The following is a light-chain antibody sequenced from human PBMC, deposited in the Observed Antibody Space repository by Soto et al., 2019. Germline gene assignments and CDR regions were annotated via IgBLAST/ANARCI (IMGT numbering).Light chain of an antibody. CDR3: SSYTSSSTLG. Sequence: QSALTQPASVSGSPGQSITISCTGTSSDVGGYNYVSWYQQHPGKAPKLMIYEVSNRPSGVSNRFSGSKSGNTAPLTISGLQAEEEADYYCSSYTSSSTLGFGGGTKLTVL. V-gene: IGLV2-14*01. CDR2: EVS. CDR1: SSDVGGYNY. J-gene: IGLJ2*01.